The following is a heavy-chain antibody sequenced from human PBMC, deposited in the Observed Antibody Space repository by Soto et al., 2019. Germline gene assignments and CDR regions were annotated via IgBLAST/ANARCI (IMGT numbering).Heavy chain of an antibody. J-gene: IGHJ6*02. CDR3: ARDRGYYGSGRDYVVGDSYGMDV. V-gene: IGHV4-34*01. D-gene: IGHD3-10*01. CDR1: GGSFSGYY. CDR2: INHSGST. Sequence: QVQLQQWGAGLLKPSETLSLTCAVYGGSFSGYYWSWIRQPPGKGLEWIGEINHSGSTNYNPSLKSRVTISVDTSKNQFSLKLSSVTAADTAVYYCARDRGYYGSGRDYVVGDSYGMDVWGQGTTVTVSS.